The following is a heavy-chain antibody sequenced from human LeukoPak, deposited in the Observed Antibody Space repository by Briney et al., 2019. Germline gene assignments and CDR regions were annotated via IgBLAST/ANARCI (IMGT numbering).Heavy chain of an antibody. CDR2: ISGSGGST. CDR3: AKSSGSPNY. Sequence: GGSLRLSCAASGFTFSSYAMSWVRQAPGKGLEWVSGISGSGGSTYYADSVKGRFTISRDNSRNTLYLQMNSLRGEDTAVYYCAKSSGSPNYWGQGTLVTVSS. V-gene: IGHV3-23*01. CDR1: GFTFSSYA. J-gene: IGHJ4*02. D-gene: IGHD1-26*01.